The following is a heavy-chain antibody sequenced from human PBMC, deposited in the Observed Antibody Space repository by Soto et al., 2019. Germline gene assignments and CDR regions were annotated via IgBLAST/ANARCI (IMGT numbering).Heavy chain of an antibody. J-gene: IGHJ2*01. Sequence: EVQLLESGGGLVQPGGSLRLSCAASGFTFSSYAMNWVRQAPGKGLEWVSGMSGTGGSTYYADSVKGRFTISRDSSKNTLSLQMNSLRAEDTAVFFCARDRFYGPGSFTSFDLWGRGTLVTVSS. CDR2: MSGTGGST. CDR1: GFTFSSYA. V-gene: IGHV3-23*01. CDR3: ARDRFYGPGSFTSFDL. D-gene: IGHD3-10*01.